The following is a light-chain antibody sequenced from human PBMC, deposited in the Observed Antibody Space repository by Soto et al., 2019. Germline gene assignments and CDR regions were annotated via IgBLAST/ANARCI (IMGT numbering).Light chain of an antibody. CDR1: SSDVGAYTS. CDR3: SSYTSDNRSYV. CDR2: EVS. Sequence: SPGQSITISCTGTSSDVGAYTSVSWYQQHPGKVPKVVIYEVSNRPSGVSNRFSGSKSGNTASLTISGLQAEDEAHYYCSSYTSDNRSYVFGTGTKVTVL. J-gene: IGLJ1*01. V-gene: IGLV2-14*01.